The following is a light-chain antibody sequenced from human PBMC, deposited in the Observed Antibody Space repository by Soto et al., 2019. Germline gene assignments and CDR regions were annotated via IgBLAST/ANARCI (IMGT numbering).Light chain of an antibody. Sequence: QSALTRPASVPGSPGQSITISCTGTSSDVGGYNYVSWYQQHPGKAPKLMIYDVSNRPSGVSNRFSGSKSGNTASLTISGLQAEDEADYYCSSYTSSSTLSYVFGTGTKLTVL. V-gene: IGLV2-14*01. J-gene: IGLJ1*01. CDR1: SSDVGGYNY. CDR3: SSYTSSSTLSYV. CDR2: DVS.